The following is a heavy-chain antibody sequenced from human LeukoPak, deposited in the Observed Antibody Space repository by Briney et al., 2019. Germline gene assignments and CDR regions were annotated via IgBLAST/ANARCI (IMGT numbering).Heavy chain of an antibody. Sequence: PSETLSLTCTVSGGSISSSSYYWGWIRQPPGKGLEWIGSIYYSGSTYYNPSLKSRVTIPVDTSKNQFSLKLSSVTAADTAVYYCARRIVIPPTYYDILTGFTTNWFDPWGQGTLVTVSS. D-gene: IGHD3-9*01. V-gene: IGHV4-39*01. CDR1: GGSISSSSYY. CDR3: ARRIVIPPTYYDILTGFTTNWFDP. J-gene: IGHJ5*02. CDR2: IYYSGST.